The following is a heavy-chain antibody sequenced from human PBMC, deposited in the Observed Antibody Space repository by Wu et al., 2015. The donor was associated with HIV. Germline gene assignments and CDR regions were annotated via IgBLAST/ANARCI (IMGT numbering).Heavy chain of an antibody. CDR2: INPNSGGT. J-gene: IGHJ6*02. V-gene: IGHV1-2*02. CDR3: ARDSYCSGGSCYSGEAPSYYYGMDV. CDR1: GYTFTGYY. D-gene: IGHD2-15*01. Sequence: QVQLVQSGAEVKKPGASVKVSCKASGYTFTGYYMHWVRQAPGQGLEWMGWINPNSGGTNYAQKFQGRVTMTRDTSISTAYMELSRLRSDDTAVYYCARDSYCSGGSCYSGEAPSYYYGMDVWGQGTTVTGLL.